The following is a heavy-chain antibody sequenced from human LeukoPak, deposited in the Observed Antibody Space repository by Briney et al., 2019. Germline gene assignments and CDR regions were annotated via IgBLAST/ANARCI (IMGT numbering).Heavy chain of an antibody. Sequence: SETLSLTCTASGGSISTSNYYWSWIRQPPGKGLEWIGYIYYSGSTNYNPSLKSRVTISVDTSKNQFSLKLSSVTAADTAVYYCAARYDFWSGSPWEEYWGQGTLVTVSS. J-gene: IGHJ4*02. D-gene: IGHD3-3*01. CDR1: GGSISTSNYY. V-gene: IGHV4-61*01. CDR3: AARYDFWSGSPWEEY. CDR2: IYYSGST.